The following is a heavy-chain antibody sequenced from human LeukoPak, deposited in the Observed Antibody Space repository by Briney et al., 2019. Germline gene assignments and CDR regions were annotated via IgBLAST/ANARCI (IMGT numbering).Heavy chain of an antibody. V-gene: IGHV3-23*01. Sequence: GGSLRLSCATSGFTFSSYAMSWVRQAPGKGLEWVSAISGSGGSTYYADSVKGRFTISRDNSKNTLYLQMNSLRAEDTAVYYCAKALYSGSYPRLFDYWGQGTLVTVSS. CDR3: AKALYSGSYPRLFDY. D-gene: IGHD1-26*01. CDR1: GFTFSSYA. CDR2: ISGSGGST. J-gene: IGHJ4*02.